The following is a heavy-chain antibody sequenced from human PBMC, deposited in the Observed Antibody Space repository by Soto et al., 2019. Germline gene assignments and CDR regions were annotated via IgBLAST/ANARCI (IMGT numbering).Heavy chain of an antibody. CDR3: ANSGYPGLYAFDI. V-gene: IGHV3-23*01. D-gene: IGHD5-12*01. Sequence: HPGGSLRLSCAASGFTFSSYAMSWVRQAPGKGLEWVSAISGSGGSTYYADSVKGRFTISRDNSKNTLYLQMNSLRAEDTAVYYCANSGYPGLYAFDIWGQGTMVTVSS. CDR1: GFTFSSYA. J-gene: IGHJ3*02. CDR2: ISGSGGST.